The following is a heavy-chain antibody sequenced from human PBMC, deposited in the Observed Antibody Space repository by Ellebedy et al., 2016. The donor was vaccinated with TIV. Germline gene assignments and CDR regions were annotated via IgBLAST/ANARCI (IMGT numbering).Heavy chain of an antibody. D-gene: IGHD1-7*01. CDR1: GYTFTNYY. CDR2: INPGRGRT. V-gene: IGHV1-46*01. CDR3: ARAGPDLVELLMNGPSAFWYFDV. Sequence: AASVKVSCKASGYTFTNYYMNWVRQPPGQGPEWMGIINPGRGRTSSAQKLQGRVTMIRDTSISTAYVELSGLTSDDTAVYYCARAGPDLVELLMNGPSAFWYFDVWGRGTLLTVSS. J-gene: IGHJ2*01.